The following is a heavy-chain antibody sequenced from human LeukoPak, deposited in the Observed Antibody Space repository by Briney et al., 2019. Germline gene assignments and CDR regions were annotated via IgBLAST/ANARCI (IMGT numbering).Heavy chain of an antibody. CDR3: ASPRADYYDSSGDY. Sequence: SETLSLTCAVYGGSFSGYYWSWIRQPPGKGLEWLGEINHSGSTNYNPSLKSRVTISVDTSKNQFSLKLSSVTAADTAVYYCASPRADYYDSSGDYWGQGTLVTVSS. CDR1: GGSFSGYY. J-gene: IGHJ4*02. CDR2: INHSGST. V-gene: IGHV4-34*01. D-gene: IGHD3-22*01.